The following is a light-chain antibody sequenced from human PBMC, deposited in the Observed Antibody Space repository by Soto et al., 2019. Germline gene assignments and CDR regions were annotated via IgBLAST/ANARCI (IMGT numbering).Light chain of an antibody. CDR3: QQYNNWPPIT. V-gene: IGKV1-39*01. Sequence: DIQMTQSPSSLSASVGDRVTITCRASQSINSYLNWYQQKPGKAPKLLIYAASSLQSGVPSRFSGSGSGTDFTLTISSLQSEDFAVYYCQQYNNWPPITFGQGTRLEIK. CDR1: QSINSY. CDR2: AAS. J-gene: IGKJ5*01.